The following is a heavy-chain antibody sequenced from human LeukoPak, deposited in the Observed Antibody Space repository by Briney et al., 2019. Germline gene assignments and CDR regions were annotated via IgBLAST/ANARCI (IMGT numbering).Heavy chain of an antibody. D-gene: IGHD6-19*01. CDR2: INPTGGST. J-gene: IGHJ6*03. V-gene: IGHV1-46*01. Sequence: ASVKVSCKASGHTFTTYYMHWVRQAPGKGLEWMGKINPTGGSTTYAQKFQGRVTMTRDTSTSTVYMELSSLRSEDTAVYYCARDTAVAADRGYYYYYMDVWGKGTTVTVSS. CDR3: ARDTAVAADRGYYYYYMDV. CDR1: GHTFTTYY.